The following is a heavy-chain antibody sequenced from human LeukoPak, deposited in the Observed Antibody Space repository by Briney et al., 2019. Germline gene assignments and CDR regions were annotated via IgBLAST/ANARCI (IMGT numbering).Heavy chain of an antibody. D-gene: IGHD3-16*01. CDR2: IHSSCST. V-gene: IGHV4-59*01. J-gene: IGHJ6*02. CDR1: GGSIRSYY. Sequence: SETLSLTCTVSGGSIRSYYWSWIRQPPGKKLEWIGYIHSSCSTSYNPSLRSRVAISADTSRNQVSLNLKFLTSAATAVYYCARDGGAPIYGLDVWGQGTAVTVSS. CDR3: ARDGGAPIYGLDV.